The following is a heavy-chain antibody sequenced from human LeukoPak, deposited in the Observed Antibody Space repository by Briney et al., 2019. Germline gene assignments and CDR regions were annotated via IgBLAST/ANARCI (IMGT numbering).Heavy chain of an antibody. CDR2: ISSSGSTI. J-gene: IGHJ4*02. Sequence: GSLRLSCTASGFTFSDYEMNWVRQAPRKGLEWVSYISSSGSTIYYADSVKGRFTISRDNAKNSLYLQMNSLRAEDTALYYCARESERGMGYWGQGSLVTVSS. D-gene: IGHD3-16*01. V-gene: IGHV3-48*03. CDR3: ARESERGMGY. CDR1: GFTFSDYE.